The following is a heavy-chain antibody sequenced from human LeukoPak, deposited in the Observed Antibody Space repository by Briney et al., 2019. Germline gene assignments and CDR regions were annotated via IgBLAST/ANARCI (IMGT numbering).Heavy chain of an antibody. D-gene: IGHD1-26*01. V-gene: IGHV1-3*01. CDR2: INAGNSNT. Sequence: ASVKVSCKASGYTFTSYAMHWVRQAPGQRLEWMGWINAGNSNTKYSLKFQGRVTITRDTSASTAYMELSSLRSEDTAVYYCARHTASGGELPDYWGQGTLVTVSS. CDR1: GYTFTSYA. CDR3: ARHTASGGELPDY. J-gene: IGHJ4*02.